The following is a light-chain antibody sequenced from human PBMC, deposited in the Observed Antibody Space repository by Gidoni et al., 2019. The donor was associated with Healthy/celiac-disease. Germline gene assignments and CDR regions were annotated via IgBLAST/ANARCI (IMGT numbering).Light chain of an antibody. CDR2: DVS. J-gene: IGLJ3*02. CDR1: SSDVGGYNY. Sequence: HSALPHPRSLSGSPGPSVTISCTGTSSDVGGYNYVSWYQQHPGKAPTLMIYDVSKRPSGVPDRFSGSKSGNTASLTISGLQAEDEADYYCCSYAGSYTWVFGGGTKLTVL. V-gene: IGLV2-11*01. CDR3: CSYAGSYTWV.